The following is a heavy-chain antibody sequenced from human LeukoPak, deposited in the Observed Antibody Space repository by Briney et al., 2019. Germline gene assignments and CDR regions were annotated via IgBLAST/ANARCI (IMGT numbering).Heavy chain of an antibody. Sequence: PSETLSLTCTVSGGSISTDYWSWFGQPPGKEWKWIGYIYSSGSTNYNPSLKSRVTISLDTSNNQFSLKLNSVTAADTAVYYCARLAGSSSSDYWGQGTLVTVSS. D-gene: IGHD6-6*01. CDR2: IYSSGST. CDR1: GGSISTDY. V-gene: IGHV4-4*09. J-gene: IGHJ4*02. CDR3: ARLAGSSSSDY.